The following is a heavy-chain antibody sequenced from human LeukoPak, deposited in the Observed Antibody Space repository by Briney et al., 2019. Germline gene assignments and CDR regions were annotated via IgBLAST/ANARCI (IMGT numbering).Heavy chain of an antibody. J-gene: IGHJ4*02. V-gene: IGHV4-61*02. CDR3: ARLPTFDY. CDR2: ISSSGST. D-gene: IGHD2-15*01. CDR1: GDSISSGDYY. Sequence: SETLSLTCTVSGDSISSGDYYWSWIRQPAGKGLEWIGRISSSGSTNYNPSLKSRVTISVDTSKNQFSLKLSSVTAADTAVYYCARLPTFDYWGQGTLVTVSS.